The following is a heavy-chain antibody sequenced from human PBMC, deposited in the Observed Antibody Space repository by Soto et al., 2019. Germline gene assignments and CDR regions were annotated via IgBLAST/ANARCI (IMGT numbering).Heavy chain of an antibody. CDR2: IIPIFGTA. V-gene: IGHV1-69*13. J-gene: IGHJ4*02. Sequence: GASVKVSCKASGGTFSSYAISWARQAPGQGLEWMGGIIPIFGTANYAQKFQGRVTITADESTSTAYMELSSLRSEDTAVYYCARDPGSSGSHAGHSDYWGQGPLVTVSS. D-gene: IGHD3-22*01. CDR1: GGTFSSYA. CDR3: ARDPGSSGSHAGHSDY.